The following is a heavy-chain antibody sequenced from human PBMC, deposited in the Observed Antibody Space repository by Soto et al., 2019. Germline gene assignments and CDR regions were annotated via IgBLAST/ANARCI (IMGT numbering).Heavy chain of an antibody. CDR3: ARDLGAPQSWFDP. V-gene: IGHV4-30-2*01. Sequence: SETLPLTCAVSGGSINSGGYSWSWIRQPPGKGLEWIGYIYHSGSTYYNPSLKSRVTISVDRSKNQFSLKLSSVTAADTAVYYCARDLGAPQSWFDPWGQGTLVTVSS. J-gene: IGHJ5*02. CDR2: IYHSGST. D-gene: IGHD3-10*01. CDR1: GGSINSGGYS.